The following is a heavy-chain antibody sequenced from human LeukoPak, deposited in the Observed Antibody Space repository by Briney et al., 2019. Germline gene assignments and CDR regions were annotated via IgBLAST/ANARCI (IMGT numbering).Heavy chain of an antibody. Sequence: PGGSLRLSCAASGFSFSDYYMSWIRQAPGKGLEWVSYISTSGSTIYYADSLQGRFTISRDNAKNSLYLQMNSLRAEDTAVYYCAREGQWLVLFDYWGQGTLVTVSS. CDR2: ISTSGSTI. V-gene: IGHV3-11*01. J-gene: IGHJ4*02. CDR1: GFSFSDYY. D-gene: IGHD6-19*01. CDR3: AREGQWLVLFDY.